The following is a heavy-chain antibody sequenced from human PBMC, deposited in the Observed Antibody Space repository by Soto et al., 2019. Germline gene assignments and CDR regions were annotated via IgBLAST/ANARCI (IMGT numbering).Heavy chain of an antibody. D-gene: IGHD4-17*01. Sequence: GGSLRLSCTASGFSFSDYYMSWIRQAPGKGLECIAYISSSGNSIYYADSVKGRFTVSRDNAKNSLYLHMNSLTAEDTAMYYCARDDDYGGTNNWFDPWGQGTLVTVSS. CDR2: ISSSGNSI. V-gene: IGHV3-11*01. J-gene: IGHJ5*02. CDR1: GFSFSDYY. CDR3: ARDDDYGGTNNWFDP.